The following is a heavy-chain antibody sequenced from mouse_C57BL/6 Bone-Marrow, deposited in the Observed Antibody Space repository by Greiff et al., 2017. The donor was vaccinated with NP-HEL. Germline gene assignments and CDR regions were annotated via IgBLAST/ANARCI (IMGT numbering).Heavy chain of an antibody. CDR2: IDPSDSYT. V-gene: IGHV1-69*01. Sequence: QVQLQQPGAELVMPGASVKLSCKASGYTVTSYWMHWVKQRPGQGLEWIGEIDPSDSYTNYNQKCKGKSTLTVDKSSSTAYMQLSSLTSEDSAVYYCARRDLLWYAMDYWGQGTSVTVSS. D-gene: IGHD2-1*01. CDR3: ARRDLLWYAMDY. J-gene: IGHJ4*01. CDR1: GYTVTSYW.